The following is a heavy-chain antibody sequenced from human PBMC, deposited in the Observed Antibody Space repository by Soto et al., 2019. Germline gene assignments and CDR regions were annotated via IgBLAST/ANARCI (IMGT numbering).Heavy chain of an antibody. CDR2: ISYDGSNK. Sequence: GGSLRLSCAASGFTFSSYAMHWVRQAPGKGLEWVAVISYDGSNKYYADSVKGRFTISRDNSKNTLYLQMNSLRAEDTAVYYCARTIAVAGRDVWGQGTMVTVSS. D-gene: IGHD6-19*01. CDR3: ARTIAVAGRDV. J-gene: IGHJ6*02. CDR1: GFTFSSYA. V-gene: IGHV3-30-3*01.